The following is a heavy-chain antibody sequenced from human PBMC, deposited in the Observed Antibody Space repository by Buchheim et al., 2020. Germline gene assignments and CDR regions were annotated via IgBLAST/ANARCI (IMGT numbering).Heavy chain of an antibody. V-gene: IGHV3-23*01. CDR2: ISASGGST. Sequence: EVQLLESGGGLVQPGGSLRLSCAASGITFNSYAMSWVRQAPGKGLEWVSVISASGGSTYYTDSVKGRFTISRDNSKNMLYLQMNSLRAEDTAVFYCARDRDGYKDFDYWGQGTL. CDR1: GITFNSYA. D-gene: IGHD5-24*01. J-gene: IGHJ4*02. CDR3: ARDRDGYKDFDY.